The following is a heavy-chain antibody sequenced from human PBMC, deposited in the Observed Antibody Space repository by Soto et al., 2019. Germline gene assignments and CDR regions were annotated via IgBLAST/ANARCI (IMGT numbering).Heavy chain of an antibody. V-gene: IGHV4-39*01. J-gene: IGHJ5*02. CDR1: GGSISSSSYY. CDR2: IYYSGST. D-gene: IGHD5-12*01. Sequence: SETLSLTCTVSGGSISSSSYYWGWIRQPPGKGLEWIGSIYYSGSTYYNPSLKSRVTISVDTSKNQFSLKLSSVTAADTAVYYCARPNYYESGYDFGTGRWFDPWGQGTLVTVSS. CDR3: ARPNYYESGYDFGTGRWFDP.